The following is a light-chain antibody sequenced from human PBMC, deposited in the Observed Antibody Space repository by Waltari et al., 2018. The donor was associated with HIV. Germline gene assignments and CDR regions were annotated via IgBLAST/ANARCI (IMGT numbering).Light chain of an antibody. J-gene: IGKJ4*01. CDR2: GAS. CDR3: QQSYSHPLN. V-gene: IGKV1-39*01. Sequence: DIQMTQSPSSLSASVGDRVTISCQASQSINTFLNWYQQKPGRAPNLLINGASRTESWVPSRFSGSGSGTDFTLTISSLQVDDVATYYCQQSYSHPLNFGGGTKVQIK. CDR1: QSINTF.